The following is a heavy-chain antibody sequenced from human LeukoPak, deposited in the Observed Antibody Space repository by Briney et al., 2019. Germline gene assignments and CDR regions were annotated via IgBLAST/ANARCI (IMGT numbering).Heavy chain of an antibody. CDR3: ARQPGGHYASDY. CDR2: TYPGDSNT. Sequence: HGESLKISCKGSGYSFTSYYIAWGRQMPGKGLEWMGITYPGDSNTRYSPSFQGQVTISVDKSISTAYLQWSSLKASDTAIYYCARQPGGHYASDYWGQGTLVTVSS. CDR1: GYSFTSYY. V-gene: IGHV5-51*01. D-gene: IGHD2-2*01. J-gene: IGHJ4*02.